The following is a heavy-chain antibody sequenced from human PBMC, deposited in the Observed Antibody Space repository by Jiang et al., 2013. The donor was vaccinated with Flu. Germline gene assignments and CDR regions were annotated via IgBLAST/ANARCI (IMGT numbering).Heavy chain of an antibody. CDR1: GGSISSIGYY. V-gene: IGHV4-39*01. D-gene: IGHD3-22*01. Sequence: GPGLVKPSETLSLSCTVSGGSISSIGYYWGWIRQPPGKGLEWIGSIYDSGSTYYNPSLKSRLTISVDTSKNQFSLKLKSLTAADTAIYYCARQMTNIVVAPFDYVGPGNPGHRLL. J-gene: IGHJ4*02. CDR2: IYDSGST. CDR3: ARQMTNIVVAPFDY.